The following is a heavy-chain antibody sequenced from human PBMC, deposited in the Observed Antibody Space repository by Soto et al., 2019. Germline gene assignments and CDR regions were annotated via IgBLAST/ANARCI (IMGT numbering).Heavy chain of an antibody. CDR2: ISGSGGST. Sequence: GGSLRLSCAASGFTFISYAMSWVRQAPGKGLEWVSAISGSGGSTYYADSVKGRFTISRDNSKNTLYLQMNSLRAEDTAVYYCAKDYYDSSGYLPLYFDYWGQGTLVTVSS. CDR1: GFTFISYA. J-gene: IGHJ4*02. V-gene: IGHV3-23*01. D-gene: IGHD3-22*01. CDR3: AKDYYDSSGYLPLYFDY.